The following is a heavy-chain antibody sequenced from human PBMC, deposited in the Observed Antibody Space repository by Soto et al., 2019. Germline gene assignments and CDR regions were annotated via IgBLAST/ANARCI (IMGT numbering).Heavy chain of an antibody. CDR2: ISGSGAGT. CDR3: AKGPTIFGAVISFDYYYGMDV. J-gene: IGHJ6*02. CDR1: GFTFSTSA. V-gene: IGHV3-23*01. Sequence: GGSLRLSCTASGFTFSTSAMSWVRQAPGRGLEWVSGISGSGAGTYYADSVKGRSSISRDNSKNTLYLQMSGLRAEDAAVYYCAKGPTIFGAVISFDYYYGMDVWGQGTPVTVSS. D-gene: IGHD3-3*01.